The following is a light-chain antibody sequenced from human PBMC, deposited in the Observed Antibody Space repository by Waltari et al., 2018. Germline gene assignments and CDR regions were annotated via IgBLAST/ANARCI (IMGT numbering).Light chain of an antibody. J-gene: IGKJ1*01. CDR1: QSINRY. CDR3: HQTYSTPQT. V-gene: IGKV1-39*01. CDR2: GAS. Sequence: DIHMTQSPSSLSAFVADRVTITCRASQSINRYLNWYQQKPGKAPKLLIYGASTLQNWVPSRFSCSGSGTDVTLTISSLQPEDFATYYCHQTYSTPQTFGQGTKVEIK.